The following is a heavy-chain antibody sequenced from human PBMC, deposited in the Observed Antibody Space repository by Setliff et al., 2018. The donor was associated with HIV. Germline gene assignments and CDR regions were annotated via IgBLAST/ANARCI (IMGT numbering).Heavy chain of an antibody. D-gene: IGHD1-1*01. CDR1: DGSFSGYY. CDR3: ARALANWVGRRAFDI. J-gene: IGHJ3*02. V-gene: IGHV4-34*01. CDR2: IDHSGST. Sequence: PSETLSLTCAVYDGSFSGYYWSWICQPPGKGLEWIGEIDHSGSTNYNPSLKSRVTISVGTSKKQFSLRLSSVTAADTAVYFCARALANWVGRRAFDIWGQGTMVTVSS.